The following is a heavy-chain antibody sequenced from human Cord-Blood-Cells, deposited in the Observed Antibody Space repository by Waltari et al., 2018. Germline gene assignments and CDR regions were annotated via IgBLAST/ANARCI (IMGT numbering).Heavy chain of an antibody. J-gene: IGHJ4*02. CDR1: GFTFSSYS. Sequence: EVQLVESGGGLVQPGGSLRLSCAASGFTFSSYSMNWVRQAPGKGLEWVSYISSSSTIYYADSVKGRFTISRANAKNSLYLQRNSLRDEDTAVYYCARVLTLSSAYYFDYWGQGTLVTVSS. CDR2: ISSSSTI. D-gene: IGHD3-9*01. CDR3: ARVLTLSSAYYFDY. V-gene: IGHV3-48*02.